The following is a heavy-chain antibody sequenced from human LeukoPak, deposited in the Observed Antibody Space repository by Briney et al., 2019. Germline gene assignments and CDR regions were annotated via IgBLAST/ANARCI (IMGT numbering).Heavy chain of an antibody. J-gene: IGHJ5*02. D-gene: IGHD2-15*01. Sequence: SETLSLTCTVSSGSISSGDYYWSWIRQPPGKGLEWFGHIYYSGSTYYNPSLKSRITISVDTSKNQFSLKLNSVTAADTAVYYCARDAGGSSDNWFDPWGQGTLVTVSS. V-gene: IGHV4-30-4*01. CDR2: IYYSGST. CDR1: SGSISSGDYY. CDR3: ARDAGGSSDNWFDP.